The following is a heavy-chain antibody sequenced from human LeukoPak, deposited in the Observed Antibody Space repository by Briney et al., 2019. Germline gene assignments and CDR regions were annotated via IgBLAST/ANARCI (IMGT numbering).Heavy chain of an antibody. V-gene: IGHV3-11*01. Sequence: PGGSLRLSCGASGFTFSDSYMSWIRQAPGKGLEWISYITNSSSSTYYADSVKGRCIISRDNAKKPLYLQLNSLRAEDTAIYYCARQRSGFYFDSWGQGTLVTVSS. D-gene: IGHD3-22*01. CDR2: ITNSSSST. CDR3: ARQRSGFYFDS. J-gene: IGHJ4*02. CDR1: GFTFSDSY.